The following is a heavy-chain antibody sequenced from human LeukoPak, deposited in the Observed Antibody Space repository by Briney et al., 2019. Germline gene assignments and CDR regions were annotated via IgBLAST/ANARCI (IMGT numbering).Heavy chain of an antibody. V-gene: IGHV3-30-3*01. CDR2: ISYDGSNK. J-gene: IGHJ3*02. Sequence: GGSLRLSCAASGFTFSSYAMHWVRQAPGKGLEWVAVISYDGSNKYYADSVKGRFTISRDNAKNSLYLQMNSLRAEDTAVYYCARDSIAAAGPLAFDIWGQGTMVTVSS. CDR3: ARDSIAAAGPLAFDI. CDR1: GFTFSSYA. D-gene: IGHD6-13*01.